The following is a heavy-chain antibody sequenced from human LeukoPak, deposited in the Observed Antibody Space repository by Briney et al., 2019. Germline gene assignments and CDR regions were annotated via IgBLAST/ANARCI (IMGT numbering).Heavy chain of an antibody. V-gene: IGHV3-23*01. J-gene: IGHJ4*02. CDR2: ISGSGGST. CDR3: AITDYYDSSKNDY. D-gene: IGHD3-22*01. CDR1: GFTFSSYA. Sequence: GGSMRLSCGASGFTFSSYAMSWVRQAPGKGLEWVSAISGSGGSTYYADSVKGRFTISRDNSKNTLYLQMNSLRAEDTAVYYCAITDYYDSSKNDYWGQGTLVTVSS.